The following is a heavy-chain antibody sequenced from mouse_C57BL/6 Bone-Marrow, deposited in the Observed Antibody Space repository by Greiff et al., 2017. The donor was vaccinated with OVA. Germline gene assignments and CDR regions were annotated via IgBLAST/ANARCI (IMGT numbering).Heavy chain of an antibody. J-gene: IGHJ2*01. V-gene: IGHV14-4*01. CDR2: IDPENGDT. Sequence: EVNVVESGAELVRPGASVKLSCTASGFNIKDDYMHWVKQRPEQGLEWIGWIDPENGDTEYASKFQGKATITADTSSNTAYLQLSSLTSEDTAVYYCTSYGNFDDWGQGTTLTVSS. CDR3: TSYGNFDD. D-gene: IGHD2-1*01. CDR1: GFNIKDDY.